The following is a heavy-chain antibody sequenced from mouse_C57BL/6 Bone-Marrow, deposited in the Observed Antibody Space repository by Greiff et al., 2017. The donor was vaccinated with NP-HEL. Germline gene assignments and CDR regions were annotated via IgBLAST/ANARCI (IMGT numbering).Heavy chain of an antibody. J-gene: IGHJ2*01. CDR2: ILPGSGST. V-gene: IGHV1-9*01. CDR1: GYTFTGYW. D-gene: IGHD2-4*01. CDR3: ANFYYDYDGGGYFDY. Sequence: VMLVESGAELMKPGASVKLSCKATGYTFTGYWIEWVKQRPGHGLEWIGEILPGSGSTNYNEKFKGKATFTADTSSNTAYMQLSSLTTEDSAIYYCANFYYDYDGGGYFDYWGQGTTLTVSS.